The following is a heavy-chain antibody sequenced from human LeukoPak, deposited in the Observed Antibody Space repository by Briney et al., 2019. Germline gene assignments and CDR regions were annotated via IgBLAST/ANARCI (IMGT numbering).Heavy chain of an antibody. J-gene: IGHJ4*02. CDR1: GGSFSGYY. CDR2: INHSGST. D-gene: IGHD3-16*02. V-gene: IGHV4-34*01. CDR3: ARGGGMITFGGVIVPRHFDY. Sequence: PSETLSLTCAVYGGSFSGYYWSWIRQPPGKGLEWIGEINHSGSTNYNPSLKSRVTISVDTSKNQFSLKLSSVTAADTAVYYCARGGGMITFGGVIVPRHFDYWGQGTLVTVSS.